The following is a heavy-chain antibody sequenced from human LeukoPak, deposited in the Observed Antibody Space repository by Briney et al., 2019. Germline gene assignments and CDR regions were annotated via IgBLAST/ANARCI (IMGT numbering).Heavy chain of an antibody. D-gene: IGHD6-19*01. V-gene: IGHV3-7*01. Sequence: AGGSLRLSCVTSGFFFNSYWMSWVRQAPGKGLEWVANINQDGSDKKYVDSVKGRFTISRDNDKNSVYLQMNGLRAEDTAVYYCGYSSGWLFDYWGQGAQVTVSS. J-gene: IGHJ4*02. CDR1: GFFFNSYW. CDR3: GYSSGWLFDY. CDR2: INQDGSDK.